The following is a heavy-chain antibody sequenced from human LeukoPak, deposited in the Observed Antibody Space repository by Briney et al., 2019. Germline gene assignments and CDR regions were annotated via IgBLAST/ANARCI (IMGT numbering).Heavy chain of an antibody. D-gene: IGHD3-10*01. V-gene: IGHV1-2*02. Sequence: ASVKVSCKTSGGTFSSSAITWVRQAPGQGLEWMGWIDPNSGGTNYAQKFLGSVTMTGDTSINTAFMELSRLRSDDTAIYYCARGRGTTMVRGVITNYFDLWGRGSLDTVSS. CDR2: IDPNSGGT. CDR1: GGTFSSSA. CDR3: ARGRGTTMVRGVITNYFDL. J-gene: IGHJ2*01.